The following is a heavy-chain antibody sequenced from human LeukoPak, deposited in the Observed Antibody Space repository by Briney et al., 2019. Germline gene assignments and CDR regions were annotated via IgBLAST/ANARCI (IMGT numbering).Heavy chain of an antibody. CDR2: IWYDGSNK. V-gene: IGHV3-33*03. CDR1: GFTFSSYG. D-gene: IGHD3-22*01. CDR3: AKDFGDDSSAGYFDY. Sequence: PGGSLRLSCAASGFTFSSYGMHWVRQAPGKGLEWVAVIWYDGSNKYYADSVKGRFTISRDNAKNSLYLQMNSLRAEDTALYYCAKDFGDDSSAGYFDYWGQGTLVTVSS. J-gene: IGHJ4*02.